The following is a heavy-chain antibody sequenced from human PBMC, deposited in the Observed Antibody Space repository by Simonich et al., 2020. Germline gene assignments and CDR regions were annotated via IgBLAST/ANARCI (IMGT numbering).Heavy chain of an antibody. V-gene: IGHV3-30*07. D-gene: IGHD1-26*01. CDR3: AREGAGNDAFDI. Sequence: QVQLVESGGGVVQPGRSLRLSCAASGFTFSSYAMHWVRQAPDKGQEWVAVKSYEGSNKYYADSVKGRFTISRDNSKNTLYLQMNSLRAEDTAVYYCAREGAGNDAFDIWGQGTMVTVSS. J-gene: IGHJ3*02. CDR2: KSYEGSNK. CDR1: GFTFSSYA.